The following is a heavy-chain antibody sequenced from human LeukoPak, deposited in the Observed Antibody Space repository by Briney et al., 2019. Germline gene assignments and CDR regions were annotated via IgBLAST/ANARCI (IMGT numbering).Heavy chain of an antibody. V-gene: IGHV3-33*06. J-gene: IGHJ4*02. CDR2: IWFDGSNK. CDR3: AKDVGKWESLHFFDY. D-gene: IGHD1-26*01. Sequence: GRSLRLSCAASGFIFSNDAMHWVRQAPGKGLEWVAFIWFDGSNKHYADSVKGRFTISRDNSEDTLYLQMNSLRAEDTAVYYCAKDVGKWESLHFFDYWGQGTLVTVSS. CDR1: GFIFSNDA.